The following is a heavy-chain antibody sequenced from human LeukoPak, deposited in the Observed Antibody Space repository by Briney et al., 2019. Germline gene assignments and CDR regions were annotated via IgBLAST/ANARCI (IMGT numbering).Heavy chain of an antibody. J-gene: IGHJ5*02. V-gene: IGHV1-69*01. CDR3: ARDYGSGSRFDP. Sequence: GSSVKVSCKASGGTFSSYAISWVRQAPGQGPEWMGGIIPIFGTANYAQKFQGRVTITADESTSTAYMELSSLRSEDTAVYYCARDYGSGSRFDPWGQGTLVTVSS. CDR2: IIPIFGTA. D-gene: IGHD6-19*01. CDR1: GGTFSSYA.